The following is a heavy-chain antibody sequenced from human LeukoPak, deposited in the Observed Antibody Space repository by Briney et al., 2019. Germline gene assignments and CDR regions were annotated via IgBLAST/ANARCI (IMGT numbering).Heavy chain of an antibody. CDR3: ARGKRAAALN. CDR2: INHSGST. Sequence: SETLSLTCAVYGGSFSGYYWSWIRQPLGKGLEWIGEINHSGSTNYNPSLKSRVTISVDTSKNQFSLKLSSVTAADTAVYYCARGKRAAALNWGQGTLVTVSS. D-gene: IGHD6-13*01. V-gene: IGHV4-34*01. CDR1: GGSFSGYY. J-gene: IGHJ4*02.